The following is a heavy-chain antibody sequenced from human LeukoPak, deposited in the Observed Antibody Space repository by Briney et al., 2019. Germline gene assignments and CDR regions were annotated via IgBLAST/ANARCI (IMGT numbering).Heavy chain of an antibody. Sequence: GASVKVSCKASGGTFISYAISWVRQAPGQGLEWMGRIIPIFGTANYAQKFQGRVTITADKSTSTAYMELSSLRSEDTAVYYCARVYGSGSSLPNDYWGQGTLVTVSS. CDR3: ARVYGSGSSLPNDY. CDR2: IIPIFGTA. V-gene: IGHV1-69*06. CDR1: GGTFISYA. J-gene: IGHJ4*02. D-gene: IGHD3-10*01.